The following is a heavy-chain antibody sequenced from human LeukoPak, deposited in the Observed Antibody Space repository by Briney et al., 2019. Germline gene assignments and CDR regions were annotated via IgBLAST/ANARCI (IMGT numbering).Heavy chain of an antibody. V-gene: IGHV1-18*01. CDR1: GLTFSNYG. J-gene: IGHJ4*02. Sequence: VASVKVSCKASGLTFSNYGITWLRQAPGQGLEWVGWISAYDGNTNYAQKFQGRVTMTTDTSTSTAYMELRSLRSDDTAVYYCARPAYYGSGSPYYFDYWGQGTLVTVSS. CDR3: ARPAYYGSGSPYYFDY. D-gene: IGHD3-10*01. CDR2: ISAYDGNT.